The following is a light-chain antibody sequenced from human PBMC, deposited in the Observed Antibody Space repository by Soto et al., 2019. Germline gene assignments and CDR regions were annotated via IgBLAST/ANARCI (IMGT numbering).Light chain of an antibody. Sequence: EAVLTQSPATLSVSPGEGATLSCRASQNVATNLAWYQQRPGQAPRLLIYGAAKRAIGLPARFSGSGSGTDFPLTITSLQSEDFAVYYCQQYNNWPQTFGQGTKVESK. CDR2: GAA. CDR3: QQYNNWPQT. V-gene: IGKV3-15*01. J-gene: IGKJ1*01. CDR1: QNVATN.